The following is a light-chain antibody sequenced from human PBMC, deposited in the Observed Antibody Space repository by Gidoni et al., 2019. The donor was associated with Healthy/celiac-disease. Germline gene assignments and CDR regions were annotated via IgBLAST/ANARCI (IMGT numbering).Light chain of an antibody. CDR1: QSVSSY. V-gene: IGKV3-11*01. CDR3: QQRSNPIFT. CDR2: DAS. Sequence: EIVLTQSPATLSLSPGERATLSCRASQSVSSYLAWYQQNPGQAPRLLIYDASNRATGIPARFSGSGSGTDFTLTISSLEPEDFAVYYCQQRSNPIFTFGPGTKVDIK. J-gene: IGKJ3*01.